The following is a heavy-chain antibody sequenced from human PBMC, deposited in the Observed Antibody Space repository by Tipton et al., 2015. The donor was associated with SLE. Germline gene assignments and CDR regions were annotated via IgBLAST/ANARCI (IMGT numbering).Heavy chain of an antibody. CDR1: GGSISSYY. J-gene: IGHJ6*03. V-gene: IGHV4-59*01. CDR2: IYYSGST. D-gene: IGHD2-8*01. Sequence: TLSLTCTVSGGSISSYYWSWIRQPPGKGLEWIGYIYYSGSTNYNPSLKSRVTISLDASKNQFPLRLSSVTAADTAVYYCASFPYGYYMDVWGKGTTVTVSS. CDR3: ASFPYGYYMDV.